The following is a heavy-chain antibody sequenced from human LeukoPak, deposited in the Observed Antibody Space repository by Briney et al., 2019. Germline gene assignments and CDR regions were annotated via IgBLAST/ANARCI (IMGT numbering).Heavy chain of an antibody. V-gene: IGHV4-31*03. CDR3: ARRSEYHWFDP. Sequence: SETLSLTCTVSGGSMSSGGYYWSWIRQHPGKGLEWIGYIYYSGSTYYNPSLKSRVTISVDTSRNQFSLRLSSVTAADTAVYYCARRSEYHWFDPWGQGTLVTVSS. CDR1: GGSMSSGGYY. CDR2: IYYSGST. J-gene: IGHJ5*02. D-gene: IGHD2-2*01.